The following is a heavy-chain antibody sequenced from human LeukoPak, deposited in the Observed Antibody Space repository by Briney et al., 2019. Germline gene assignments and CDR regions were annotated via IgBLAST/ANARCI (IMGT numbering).Heavy chain of an antibody. CDR3: ARDLEFWVVSGRGTDAFDI. V-gene: IGHV1-2*02. CDR1: GYTFTGYY. CDR2: INPNSGGT. J-gene: IGHJ3*02. Sequence: AASVKVSCKASGYTFTGYYMHWVRQAPGQGLEWMGWINPNSGGTNYAQKFQGRVTMTRDTSISTAYMELSRLRSDDTAVYYCARDLEFWVVSGRGTDAFDIWGQGTMVTVSS. D-gene: IGHD3/OR15-3a*01.